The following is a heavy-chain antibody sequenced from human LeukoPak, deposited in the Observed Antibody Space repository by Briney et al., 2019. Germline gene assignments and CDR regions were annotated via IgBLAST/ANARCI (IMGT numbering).Heavy chain of an antibody. CDR1: GGTFSSYA. D-gene: IGHD6-19*01. V-gene: IGHV1-69*06. CDR2: IIPIFGTA. Sequence: GASVKVSCKASGGTFSSYAISWVRQAPGQGLEWMGGIIPIFGTANYAQKFQGRVTITADKSTSTAYMELSSLRSEGTAVYYCASSRGYSSGWSRGYFDYWGQGTLVTVSS. CDR3: ASSRGYSSGWSRGYFDY. J-gene: IGHJ4*02.